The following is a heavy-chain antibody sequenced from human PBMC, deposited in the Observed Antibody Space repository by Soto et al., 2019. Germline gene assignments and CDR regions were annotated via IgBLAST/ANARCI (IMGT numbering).Heavy chain of an antibody. CDR3: ETDGHYYGLDV. V-gene: IGHV1-3*01. Sequence: ASVKVSCKASGYTFTNYALHWVRQAPGQRLEWMGWINAGNGNIRYSQNFQGRVTITRDASATTTYMELNSLRSEDTAVYSCETDGHYYGLDVWGQGTTVTVSS. CDR1: GYTFTNYA. J-gene: IGHJ6*02. CDR2: INAGNGNI.